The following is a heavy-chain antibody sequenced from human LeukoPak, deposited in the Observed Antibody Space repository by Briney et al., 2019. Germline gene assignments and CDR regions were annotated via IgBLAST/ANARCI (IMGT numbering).Heavy chain of an antibody. CDR1: GFTFSSYA. CDR2: ISYDGSDI. D-gene: IGHD3-10*01. CDR3: AKKAGIWFGELLGVYFDY. V-gene: IGHV3-30-3*02. J-gene: IGHJ4*02. Sequence: GGSLRLSCAASGFTFSSYAMDLGRQAPRKGLEVVAVISYDGSDIYYTDSLKGRFTISRDNSKNTLYLQMNSLRAEDTAVYYCAKKAGIWFGELLGVYFDYWGQGTLVTVSS.